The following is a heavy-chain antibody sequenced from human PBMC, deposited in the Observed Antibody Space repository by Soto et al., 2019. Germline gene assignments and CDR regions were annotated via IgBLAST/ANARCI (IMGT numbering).Heavy chain of an antibody. Sequence: SETLSLTCAGYGGSFSDYYWSWIRQPPGKGLGWIGTISHTGTAYYNPSLESRGAVSVGTSENQFSLNLSSVTAADTAVYYCARLAYDSNGFIVHGDDAFDLCCQGTMVTVSS. CDR3: ARLAYDSNGFIVHGDDAFDL. J-gene: IGHJ3*01. V-gene: IGHV4-34*01. D-gene: IGHD3-22*01. CDR2: ISHTGTA. CDR1: GGSFSDYY.